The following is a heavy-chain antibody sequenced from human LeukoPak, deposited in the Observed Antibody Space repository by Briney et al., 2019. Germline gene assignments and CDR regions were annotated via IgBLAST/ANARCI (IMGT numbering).Heavy chain of an antibody. CDR2: INTDGSRT. CDR1: GFTFSNYW. J-gene: IGHJ3*02. V-gene: IGHV3-74*01. Sequence: PGGSLRLSCAASGFTFSNYWMHWVRQAPGKGLVWVSRINTDGSRTNYADSVKGRFTISRDNAKNTLYLQMNSLRAEDTAVYCCASWLRGGAFDIWGQGTMVTVSS. D-gene: IGHD5-12*01. CDR3: ASWLRGGAFDI.